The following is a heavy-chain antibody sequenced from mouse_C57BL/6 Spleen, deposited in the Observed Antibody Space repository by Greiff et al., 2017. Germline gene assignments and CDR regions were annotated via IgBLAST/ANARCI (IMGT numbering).Heavy chain of an antibody. CDR1: GFNIKDDY. D-gene: IGHD3-2*02. CDR2: IDPENGDT. Sequence: VQLQQSGAELVRPGASVKLSCTASGFNIKDDYMHWVKQRPEPGLEWIGWIDPENGDTEYASKFQGKATITADTSSNTAYLQLSSLTSEDTAVYYCTTAQAVDYWGQGTTLTVAS. CDR3: TTAQAVDY. V-gene: IGHV14-4*01. J-gene: IGHJ2*01.